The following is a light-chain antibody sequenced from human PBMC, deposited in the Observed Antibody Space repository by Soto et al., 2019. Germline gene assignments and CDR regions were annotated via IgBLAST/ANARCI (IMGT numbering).Light chain of an antibody. J-gene: IGKJ5*01. V-gene: IGKV1-9*01. CDR1: QGISSY. Sequence: DIQLTQSPSFLSASVGDRVTITCRASQGISSYLAWYQQKPGKAPKLLIYVASTLQSGVPSRFSGSGSGTEFTLTISSLQPEDFATYYCQQLNNYPAITFGQGTRLEIK. CDR3: QQLNNYPAIT. CDR2: VAS.